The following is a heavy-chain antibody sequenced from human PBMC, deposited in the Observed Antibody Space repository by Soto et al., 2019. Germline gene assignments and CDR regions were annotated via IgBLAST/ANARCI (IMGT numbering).Heavy chain of an antibody. CDR3: ARRSASNLGL. D-gene: IGHD4-4*01. Sequence: PGGSLRLSCAASGFTFSSYAMHWVRQAPGKGLEWVAVISYDGSNKYYADSVKGRFTISRDNSKNTLYLQMNSLRAEDTAVYYCARRSASNLGLWGQGTLVTVSS. J-gene: IGHJ4*02. CDR2: ISYDGSNK. V-gene: IGHV3-30-3*01. CDR1: GFTFSSYA.